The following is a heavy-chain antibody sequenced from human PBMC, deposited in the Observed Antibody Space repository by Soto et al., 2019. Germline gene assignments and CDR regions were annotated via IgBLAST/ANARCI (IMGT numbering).Heavy chain of an antibody. CDR3: ARDSGTKFHYCYSMDV. Sequence: AVGLLRLPWAASGFTFGTHWIHWVRQAPGKGLVWVSRINPEGTSTSYADSVKGRFSISRDNAKKTLYLRVNSLRGEDTAVYYCARDSGTKFHYCYSMDVWGQGTTVTVSS. CDR1: GFTFGTHW. D-gene: IGHD2-21*01. CDR2: INPEGTST. J-gene: IGHJ6*02. V-gene: IGHV3-74*01.